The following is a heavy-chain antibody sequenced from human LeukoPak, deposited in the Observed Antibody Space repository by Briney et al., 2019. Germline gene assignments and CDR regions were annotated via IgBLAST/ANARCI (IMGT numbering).Heavy chain of an antibody. CDR1: GGSISSYY. CDR3: ARDRVGGGIGHWFDP. D-gene: IGHD3-16*01. V-gene: IGHV4-59*01. J-gene: IGHJ5*02. Sequence: PSETLSLTCTVSGGSISSYYWSWIRQPPGKGLEWIGYMYYSGSTNHNPSLKSRVTISVDTSKNQFSLKLSSVTAADTAVYYCARDRVGGGIGHWFDPWGQGTLVTVSS. CDR2: MYYSGST.